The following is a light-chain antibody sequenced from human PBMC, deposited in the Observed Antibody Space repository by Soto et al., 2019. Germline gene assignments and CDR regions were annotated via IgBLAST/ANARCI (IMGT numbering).Light chain of an antibody. CDR1: QSLLHSNGYNY. CDR3: MQALHTPYT. V-gene: IGKV2-28*01. Sequence: DIVMTQSPLSLPVTPGEPASISCRSSQSLLHSNGYNYLDWYLQKPGQSPQLLIYLGSNRASGVPDRFSVSGSGTDFIVNIRRVEAEDVGVYYCMQALHTPYTFGQGTKLEIK. J-gene: IGKJ2*01. CDR2: LGS.